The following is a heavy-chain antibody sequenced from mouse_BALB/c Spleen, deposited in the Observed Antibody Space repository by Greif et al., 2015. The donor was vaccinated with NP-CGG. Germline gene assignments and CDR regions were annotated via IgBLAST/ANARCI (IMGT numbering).Heavy chain of an antibody. J-gene: IGHJ2*01. Sequence: EVMLVESGAELVRPGALVKLSCKASGFNIKDYYMHWVKQRPEQGLEWIGWIDPENGNTIYDPKFQGKASITADTSSNTAYLQLSSLTSEDTAVYYCARWGNGGYFDYWGQGTTLTVSS. CDR3: ARWGNGGYFDY. CDR1: GFNIKDYY. V-gene: IGHV14-1*02. CDR2: IDPENGNT.